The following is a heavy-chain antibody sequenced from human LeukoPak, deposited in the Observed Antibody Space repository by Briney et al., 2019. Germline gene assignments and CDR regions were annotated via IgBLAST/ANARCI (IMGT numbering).Heavy chain of an antibody. Sequence: SETLSLTCTVSGGSISGSSYYWGWIRQPPGKGLEWIGSIYYSGSIYYNPSLKSRVTISVDTSKNQLSLKLSSVTAADTAVYYCARRWGLRFGGTVDYWGQGTLVTVSS. CDR3: ARRWGLRFGGTVDY. D-gene: IGHD5-12*01. CDR1: GGSISGSSYY. CDR2: IYYSGSI. V-gene: IGHV4-39*01. J-gene: IGHJ4*02.